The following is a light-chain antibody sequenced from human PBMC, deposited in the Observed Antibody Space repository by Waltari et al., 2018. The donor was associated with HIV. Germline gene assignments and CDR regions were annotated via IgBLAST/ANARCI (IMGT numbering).Light chain of an antibody. Sequence: QAVVTQEPSVTVSPGGTVTLTCASTTGAVTSGHYPFWFQQKPGHAPRTLIYDTSKRESWTPARFSGSLVGGKAALTLSGAQPEDEADYYCLSSYGGARVLFGGGTNLTVL. J-gene: IGLJ2*01. CDR2: DTS. V-gene: IGLV7-46*01. CDR3: LSSYGGARVL. CDR1: TGAVTSGHY.